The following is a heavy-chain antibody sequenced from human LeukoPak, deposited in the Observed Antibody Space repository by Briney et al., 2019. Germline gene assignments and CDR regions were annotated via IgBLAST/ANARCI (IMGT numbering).Heavy chain of an antibody. CDR1: GGTFSSYA. V-gene: IGHV1-69*13. D-gene: IGHD2-2*01. CDR2: IIPIFGTA. J-gene: IGHJ6*02. CDR3: ARDPYCSSTSCYVFGMDV. Sequence: SVKVSCKASGGTFSSYAISWVRQAPGQGLEWMGGIIPIFGTANYAQKFQGRVTITADESTSTAYMELSSLRSEDTAVYYCARDPYCSSTSCYVFGMDVWGQGTTVTVSS.